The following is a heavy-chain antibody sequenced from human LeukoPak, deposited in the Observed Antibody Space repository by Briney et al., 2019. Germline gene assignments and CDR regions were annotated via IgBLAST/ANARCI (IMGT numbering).Heavy chain of an antibody. CDR2: INSDGRST. Sequence: GGSLRLSCAASGFTFSSYWMHWVRQAPGKGLVWVSQINSDGRSTTYADSVKGRFTISRDNAKNTLYLQLNSLRAEDTAVYYCAKDALISFRGAWSQSDCWGQGTLVTVSS. CDR1: GFTFSSYW. CDR3: AKDALISFRGAWSQSDC. V-gene: IGHV3-74*01. J-gene: IGHJ4*02. D-gene: IGHD3-16*02.